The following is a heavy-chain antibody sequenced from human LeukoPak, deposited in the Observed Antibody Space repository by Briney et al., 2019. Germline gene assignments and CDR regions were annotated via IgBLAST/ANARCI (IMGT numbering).Heavy chain of an antibody. J-gene: IGHJ4*02. CDR2: ISAGSST. V-gene: IGHV3-23*01. CDR3: AREQAAAGRAYFDY. Sequence: GGSLRLSCAASGFTFSSYAMSWVRQAPGKGLEWVSAISAGSSTYYADSVKGRFTISRDNSKNTLYLQMNSLRAEDTAVYYCAREQAAAGRAYFDYWGQGTLVTVSS. D-gene: IGHD6-13*01. CDR1: GFTFSSYA.